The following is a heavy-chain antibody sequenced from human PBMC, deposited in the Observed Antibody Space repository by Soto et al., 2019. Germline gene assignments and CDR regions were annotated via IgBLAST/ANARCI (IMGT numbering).Heavy chain of an antibody. V-gene: IGHV1-18*04. CDR2: ISAYNGNT. J-gene: IGHJ6*02. CDR1: GYTFTSYG. CDR3: ARDKGNWNYRGNRYGMDV. Sequence: ASVKFSCKASGYTFTSYGIIWVRQAPGQGLEWMGWISAYNGNTNYAQKLQGRVTMTTDTSTSTAYMELRSLRSDDTAVYYCARDKGNWNYRGNRYGMDVWGQGTTVTVS. D-gene: IGHD1-7*01.